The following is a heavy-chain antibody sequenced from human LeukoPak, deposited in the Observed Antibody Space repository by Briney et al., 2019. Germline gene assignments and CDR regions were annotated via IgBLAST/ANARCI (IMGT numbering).Heavy chain of an antibody. V-gene: IGHV4-39*07. Sequence: SETLSLTCTVSGGSISSSSYYWGWIRQPPGKGLEWIGSIYYSGSTYYNPSLKSRVTISVDTSKSQFSLQLSSVTAADTAVYYCTRDAEISGYTWYNWFDPWGQGILVTVSS. J-gene: IGHJ5*02. D-gene: IGHD3-22*01. CDR2: IYYSGST. CDR1: GGSISSSSYY. CDR3: TRDAEISGYTWYNWFDP.